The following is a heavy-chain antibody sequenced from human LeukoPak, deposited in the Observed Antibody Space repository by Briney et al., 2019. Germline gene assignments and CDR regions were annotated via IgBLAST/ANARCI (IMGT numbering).Heavy chain of an antibody. CDR1: GGTFSSYA. D-gene: IGHD1-26*01. J-gene: IGHJ3*02. V-gene: IGHV1-69*04. Sequence: SVKVSCKASGGTFSSYAISWVRQAPGQGLEWMGRIIPILGIANYAQKFQGRVTITADKSTSTAYMELSSLRSEDTAVYYCATDFSLVGRSAFDIWGQGTMVTVSS. CDR2: IIPILGIA. CDR3: ATDFSLVGRSAFDI.